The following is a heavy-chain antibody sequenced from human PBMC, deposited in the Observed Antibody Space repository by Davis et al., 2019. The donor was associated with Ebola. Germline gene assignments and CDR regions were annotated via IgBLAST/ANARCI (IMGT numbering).Heavy chain of an antibody. Sequence: MPSETLSLTCAVSGGFVSSGGYSWSWIRQPPGKGLEWIGYYYYTGSTYYNPSLKSRVTISVDTSKNQFSLKLSSVTAADTAVYYCARGLDFWSGYRPDEMGYYGMDVWGQGTTVTVSS. J-gene: IGHJ6*02. D-gene: IGHD3-3*01. CDR3: ARGLDFWSGYRPDEMGYYGMDV. CDR1: GGFVSSGGYS. V-gene: IGHV4-61*08. CDR2: YYYTGST.